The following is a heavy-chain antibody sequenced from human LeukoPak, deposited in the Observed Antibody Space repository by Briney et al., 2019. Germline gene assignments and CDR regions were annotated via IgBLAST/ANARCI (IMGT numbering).Heavy chain of an antibody. CDR1: GGSFSGYY. Sequence: SETLSLTCAVYGGSFSGYYWSWIRQPPEKGLEWIGEINHSGSTNYNPSLKSRVTISVDTSKNQFSLKLSSVTAADTAVYYCARGKGSREATIPWVGYMDVWGKGTTVTVSS. V-gene: IGHV4-34*01. CDR2: INHSGST. D-gene: IGHD5-12*01. J-gene: IGHJ6*03. CDR3: ARGKGSREATIPWVGYMDV.